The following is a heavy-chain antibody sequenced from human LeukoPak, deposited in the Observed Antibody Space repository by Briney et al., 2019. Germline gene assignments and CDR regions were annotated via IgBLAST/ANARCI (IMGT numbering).Heavy chain of an antibody. V-gene: IGHV4-59*12. CDR3: AREKGQLLVNEMTTGDY. J-gene: IGHJ4*02. Sequence: SETLSLTCIVSGGSISSYYWSWIRQPPGKGLEWIGYIYYSGSTNYNPSLKSRVTISVDTSKNQFSLKLSSVTAADTAVYYCAREKGQLLVNEMTTGDYWGQGTLVTVSS. CDR2: IYYSGST. CDR1: GGSISSYY. D-gene: IGHD2-2*01.